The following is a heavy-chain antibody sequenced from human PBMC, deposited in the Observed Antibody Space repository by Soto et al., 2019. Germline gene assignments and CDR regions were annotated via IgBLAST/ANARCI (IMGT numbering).Heavy chain of an antibody. D-gene: IGHD6-13*01. J-gene: IGHJ5*02. CDR1: GFTFSSYA. V-gene: IGHV3-23*01. CDR3: AKAGVAAASQGSTGFDP. Sequence: GGSLRLSCAASGFTFSSYAMSWVRQAPGKGLELVSAISGSGGSTYYADSVKGRFTISRDNSKNTLYLQMNSLRAEDTAVYYCAKAGVAAASQGSTGFDPWGQGTLVTVSS. CDR2: ISGSGGST.